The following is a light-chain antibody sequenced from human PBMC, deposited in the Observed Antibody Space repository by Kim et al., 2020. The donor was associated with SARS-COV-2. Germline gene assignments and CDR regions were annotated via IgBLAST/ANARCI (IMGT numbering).Light chain of an antibody. CDR2: QDN. CDR3: QAWDSSTGV. J-gene: IGLJ1*01. V-gene: IGLV3-1*01. Sequence: SVSPGQTVSVTCSGDKLGDIYTFWYQQKPGRSPVVVIYQDNKRPSGIPERFSGSNSGNTATLTISGTQAMDEADYYCQAWDSSTGVFGTGTKVTVL. CDR1: KLGDIY.